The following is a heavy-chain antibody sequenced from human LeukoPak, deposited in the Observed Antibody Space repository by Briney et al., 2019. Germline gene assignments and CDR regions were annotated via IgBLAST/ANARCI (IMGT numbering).Heavy chain of an antibody. CDR1: GFTFSSYA. V-gene: IGHV3-23*01. Sequence: GGSLRLSCAASGFTFSSYAMSWVRQAPGKGLEWVSAISGSGGSTYYADSVKGRFTISRDNSKNTLYLQMNSLRAEDTAVYYCAKLYCSSTNCYTFDCWGQGTLFTVSS. CDR3: AKLYCSSTNCYTFDC. CDR2: ISGSGGST. J-gene: IGHJ4*02. D-gene: IGHD2-2*02.